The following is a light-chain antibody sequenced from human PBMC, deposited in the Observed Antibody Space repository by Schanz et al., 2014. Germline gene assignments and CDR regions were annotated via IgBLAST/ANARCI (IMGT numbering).Light chain of an antibody. Sequence: QSVLTQPPSASASLGASVTLTCTLSSGYSNYKVDWYQQRPGKGPRFVMRVGTGGIVGSKGDGIPDRFSVLGSGLNRYLTIKNVQEEDESEYHCGTDHGSGSNFVSVFGGGTKLTVL. CDR2: VGTGGIVG. CDR3: GTDHGSGSNFVSV. J-gene: IGLJ3*02. V-gene: IGLV9-49*01. CDR1: SGYSNYK.